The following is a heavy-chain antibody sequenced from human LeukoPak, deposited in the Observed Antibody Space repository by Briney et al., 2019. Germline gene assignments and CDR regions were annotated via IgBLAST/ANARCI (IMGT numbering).Heavy chain of an antibody. CDR2: INSDGSST. CDR3: ARTRTNDY. Sequence: GGSLRLSCAASGFTFSSYWMHWVRQAPAKGLVWVSRINSDGSSTSYADSVKGRFTISRDNAKNMLYLQMNSLRAEDTAVYYCARTRTNDYWGQGTLVTVSS. V-gene: IGHV3-74*01. D-gene: IGHD1-1*01. CDR1: GFTFSSYW. J-gene: IGHJ4*02.